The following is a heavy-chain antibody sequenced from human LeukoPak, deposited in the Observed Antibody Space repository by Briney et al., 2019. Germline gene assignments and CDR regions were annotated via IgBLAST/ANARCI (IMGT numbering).Heavy chain of an antibody. CDR1: GCSFTSYG. J-gene: IGHJ4*02. CDR2: IRAYNGNT. D-gene: IGHD2-2*01. CDR3: ARDRAGRGLGYCSSTSCFFDY. Sequence: ASVKVSCKASGCSFTSYGISWVRQAPGQGLEWMGWIRAYNGNTNYAQKLQGRVTMTTDTSTSTAYMELRSLRSDDTAVYYCARDRAGRGLGYCSSTSCFFDYWGQGTLVIVSS. V-gene: IGHV1-18*01.